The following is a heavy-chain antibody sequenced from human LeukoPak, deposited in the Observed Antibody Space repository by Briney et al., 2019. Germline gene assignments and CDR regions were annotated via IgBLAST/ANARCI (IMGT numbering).Heavy chain of an antibody. Sequence: GGSLRLSCAASGFTFSNFGMHWVRQAPGKGLEWMAVISYDGKVTYYADSVKGRFTIPRGNSKNTLYLQMTSLRGEDTALYYCAKERDYRVSTSCDYWGQGTQVTVSS. CDR2: ISYDGKVT. CDR3: AKERDYRVSTSCDY. CDR1: GFTFSNFG. V-gene: IGHV3-30*18. J-gene: IGHJ4*02. D-gene: IGHD3-10*01.